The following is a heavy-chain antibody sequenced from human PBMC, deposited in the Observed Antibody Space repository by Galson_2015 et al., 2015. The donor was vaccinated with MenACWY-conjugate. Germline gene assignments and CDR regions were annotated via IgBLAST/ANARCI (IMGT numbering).Heavy chain of an antibody. D-gene: IGHD5-24*01. CDR1: GGSISSYY. CDR2: IYYSGST. CDR3: AARRGDGYNLDYYGMDV. J-gene: IGHJ6*02. Sequence: SETLSLTCTVSGGSISSYYWSWIRQPPGKGLEWIGYIYYSGSTNYNPSLKSRVTISVDTSKNQFSLKLSSVTAAGTAVYYCAARRGDGYNLDYYGMDVWGQGTTVTVSS. V-gene: IGHV4-59*01.